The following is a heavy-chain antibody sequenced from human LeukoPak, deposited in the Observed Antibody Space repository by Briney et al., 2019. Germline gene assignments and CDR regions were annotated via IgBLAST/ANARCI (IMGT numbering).Heavy chain of an antibody. Sequence: SETLSLTCTVSGYSISSGHYWGWIRQPPGKGLEWIGSMYHSGSTYYNPPLKSRVTISEDTSKNQFSLKLRSVTAADTAVYYCARDFDSWGQGTLVTVSS. CDR2: MYHSGST. CDR3: ARDFDS. V-gene: IGHV4-38-2*02. CDR1: GYSISSGHY. J-gene: IGHJ4*02.